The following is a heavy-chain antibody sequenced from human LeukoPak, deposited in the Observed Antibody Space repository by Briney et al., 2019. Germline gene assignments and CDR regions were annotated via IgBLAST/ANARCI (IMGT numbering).Heavy chain of an antibody. D-gene: IGHD2-8*01. CDR3: AKAFGTNGYFQLPIDF. Sequence: GGSLRLSCAASGFTFSSYAMSWVRQAPGKGLEWVSAISGSGGSTYYADSVKGRFTISRDNSRNTVYLQLNDLRAEDTAIYYCAKAFGTNGYFQLPIDFWGQGTLVTVSS. V-gene: IGHV3-23*01. CDR2: ISGSGGST. CDR1: GFTFSSYA. J-gene: IGHJ4*02.